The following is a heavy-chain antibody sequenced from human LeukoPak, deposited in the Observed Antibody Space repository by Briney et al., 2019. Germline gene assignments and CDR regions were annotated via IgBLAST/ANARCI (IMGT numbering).Heavy chain of an antibody. Sequence: QTLSLTCAISGDSFSSNSAAWDWLRQSPARGLEWLGSTYYRSKLYTEYVVKVQSTITINPDTSQNHFSLQLNSVTPEDSAVYYYACEKLRGAFDLWGQGTMVTVSS. CDR3: ACEKLRGAFDL. CDR2: TYYRSKLYT. CDR1: GDSFSSNSAA. D-gene: IGHD4-23*01. V-gene: IGHV6-1*01. J-gene: IGHJ3*01.